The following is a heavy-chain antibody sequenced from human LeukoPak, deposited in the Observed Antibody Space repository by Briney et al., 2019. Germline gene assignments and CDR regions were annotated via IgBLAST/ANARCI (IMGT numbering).Heavy chain of an antibody. Sequence: SETLSPTCTVSGGSISSYYWSWIRQPPGKGLEWIGSIYYSGSTYYNPSLKSRVTISVDTSKNQFSLKLSSVTAADTAVYYCARAGGYSYGYVRWFDPWGQGTLVTVSS. CDR2: IYYSGST. D-gene: IGHD5-18*01. J-gene: IGHJ5*02. V-gene: IGHV4-39*07. CDR1: GGSISSYY. CDR3: ARAGGYSYGYVRWFDP.